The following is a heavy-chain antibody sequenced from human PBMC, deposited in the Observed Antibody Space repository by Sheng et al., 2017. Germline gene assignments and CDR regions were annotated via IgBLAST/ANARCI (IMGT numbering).Heavy chain of an antibody. CDR1: GFRFSVYW. D-gene: IGHD3-10*01. V-gene: IGHV3-7*01. CDR2: IKQDGSEK. CDR3: ARDRRELHDAFDF. Sequence: VQLVESGGGLVQPGGSLRLSCAASGFRFSVYWMSWVRQAPGKGLEWVANIKQDGSEKYYVDSVKGRFTISRDNAKNSLYLEMNSLRAEDTAVYYCARDRRELHDAFDFWGQGTMVTVSS. J-gene: IGHJ3*01.